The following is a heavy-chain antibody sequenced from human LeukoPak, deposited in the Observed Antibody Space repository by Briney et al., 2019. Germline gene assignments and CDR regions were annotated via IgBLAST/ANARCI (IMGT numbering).Heavy chain of an antibody. Sequence: SETLSLTCAAYGGSFSGYYWSWIRQPPGKGLEWIGEINHSGSTNYNPSLKSRVTISVDTSKNQFSLKLSSVTAADTAVYYCARDRDYYYYYMDVWGKGTTVTVSS. CDR3: ARDRDYYYYYMDV. V-gene: IGHV4-34*01. CDR2: INHSGST. J-gene: IGHJ6*03. CDR1: GGSFSGYY.